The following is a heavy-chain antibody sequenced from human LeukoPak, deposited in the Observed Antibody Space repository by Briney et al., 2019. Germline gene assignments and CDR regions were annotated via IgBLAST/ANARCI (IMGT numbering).Heavy chain of an antibody. CDR2: ISYDGSNK. V-gene: IGHV3-30-3*01. CDR3: GGTYYYYYGMDV. Sequence: PGGSLRLSCAASGFTFSSYAMHWVRQAPGKGLEWVAVISYDGSNKYYADSVKGRFTISRDNSKNTLYLQMNSLRAEDTAVYYCGGTYYYYYGMDVWGQGTTVTVSS. J-gene: IGHJ6*02. CDR1: GFTFSSYA.